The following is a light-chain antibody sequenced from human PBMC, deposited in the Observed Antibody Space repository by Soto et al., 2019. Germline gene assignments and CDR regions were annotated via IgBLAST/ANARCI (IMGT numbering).Light chain of an antibody. CDR3: QQYFEIPYT. J-gene: IGKJ2*01. Sequence: DIVMTQSPDSLAVSLGERATINCKSSQSVLYSSNNKNYLVWYQQKPGQPPRLLIYWSSTRESGVPDRFSGSGSGTDFTLTISSLQAEDVAVYYCQQYFEIPYTFGQGTKLEIK. CDR2: WSS. CDR1: QSVLYSSNNKNY. V-gene: IGKV4-1*01.